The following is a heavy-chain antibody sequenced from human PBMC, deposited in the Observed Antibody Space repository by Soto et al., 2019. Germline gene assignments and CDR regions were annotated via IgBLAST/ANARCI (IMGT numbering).Heavy chain of an antibody. D-gene: IGHD3-3*01. V-gene: IGHV4-34*01. CDR1: GGSFSGYY. J-gene: IGHJ6*03. CDR3: ARGVSNYDFWSGYSHYYHYMDG. Sequence: SETLSLTCAVYGGSFSGYYWSWIRQPPGKGLEWIGEINHSGSTNYNPSLKSRVTISVDTSKSQFSLKLSSVTAADTAIYYCARGVSNYDFWSGYSHYYHYMDGWGKGTTVTVSS. CDR2: INHSGST.